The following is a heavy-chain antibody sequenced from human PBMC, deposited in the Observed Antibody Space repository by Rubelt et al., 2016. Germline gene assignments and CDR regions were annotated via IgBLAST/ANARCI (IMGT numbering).Heavy chain of an antibody. V-gene: IGHV3-30*03. CDR2: ISYDGSNK. D-gene: IGHD6-13*01. Sequence: GLEWVAVISYDGSNKYYADSVKGRFTISRDNSKNTLYLQMNSLRAEDTAVYYCARGDSSSGFYYNGMDVWGQGTTVTVSS. CDR3: ARGDSSSGFYYNGMDV. J-gene: IGHJ6*02.